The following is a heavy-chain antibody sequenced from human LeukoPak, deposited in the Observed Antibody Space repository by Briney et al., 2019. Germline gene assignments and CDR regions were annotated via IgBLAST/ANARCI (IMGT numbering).Heavy chain of an antibody. CDR2: IYHGGST. CDR3: ARLAGTDNKLFDY. CDR1: GYSISSGYY. V-gene: IGHV4-38-2*02. J-gene: IGHJ4*02. Sequence: SETLSLTCTVSGYSISSGYYWGWIRQPPGKGLEWIGSIYHGGSTYYNPPLKSRVTISVDTSKNQFSLKLSSVTAADTAVYYCARLAGTDNKLFDYWGQGTLVTVSS. D-gene: IGHD1-1*01.